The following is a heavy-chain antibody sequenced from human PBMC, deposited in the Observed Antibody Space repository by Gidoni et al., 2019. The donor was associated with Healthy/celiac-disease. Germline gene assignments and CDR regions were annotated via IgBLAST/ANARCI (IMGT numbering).Heavy chain of an antibody. J-gene: IGHJ4*02. D-gene: IGHD1-20*01. Sequence: QVQLQQWGAGRLKPTETLSLTCAVDGGSFSGYYGSWIRQPPGKGLEWSGEINHSGSTNYNPSLKIRVTISVDTSKNQFSLKLSSVTAADTAVYYCARGLRITGTTSPFDYWGQGTLVTVSS. V-gene: IGHV4-34*01. CDR1: GGSFSGYY. CDR2: INHSGST. CDR3: ARGLRITGTTSPFDY.